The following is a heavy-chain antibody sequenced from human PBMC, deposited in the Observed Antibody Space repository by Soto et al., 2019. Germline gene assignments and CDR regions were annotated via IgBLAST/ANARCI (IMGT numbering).Heavy chain of an antibody. CDR1: GGSISSGGYY. D-gene: IGHD2-15*01. CDR3: ARFGVVAATAYYYYYGMDV. Sequence: QVQLQESGPGLVKPSQTLSLTCTVSGGSISSGGYYWSWIRQHPGKGLEWIGYTYYSGSTYYNPSLKSRVTISVDTSKNQFSLKLSSVTAADTAVYYCARFGVVAATAYYYYYGMDVWGQGTTVTVSS. V-gene: IGHV4-31*03. J-gene: IGHJ6*02. CDR2: TYYSGST.